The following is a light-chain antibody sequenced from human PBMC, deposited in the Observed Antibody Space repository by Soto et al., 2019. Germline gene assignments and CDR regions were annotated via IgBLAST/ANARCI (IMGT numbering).Light chain of an antibody. CDR3: QQLNSYPLS. CDR1: QGISSY. J-gene: IGKJ4*01. V-gene: IGKV1-8*01. CDR2: AAS. Sequence: AIRITQSPSSLSASTGDRVTITCRASQGISSYLAWYQHKPGKAPNLLISAASTLQSGVPSRFSGSGSGTEFTLTISSLQPEDFATYYCQQLNSYPLSFGEGTKVDIK.